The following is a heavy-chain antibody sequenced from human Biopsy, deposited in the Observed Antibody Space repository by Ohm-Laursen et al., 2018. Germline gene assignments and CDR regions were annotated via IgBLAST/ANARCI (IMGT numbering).Heavy chain of an antibody. CDR3: ASAHQYCSATTCNGGSDF. CDR1: GFIFSTYT. V-gene: IGHV3-21*01. CDR2: ISRRSSDI. D-gene: IGHD2-15*01. J-gene: IGHJ4*02. Sequence: SLRLSCSASGFIFSTYTMNWVRQAPGEGLEWVSSISRRSSDIYYADSVKGRFTISRDNAKDSLDLQMSSLRVEDTALYYCASAHQYCSATTCNGGSDFWGQGTLVTVSS.